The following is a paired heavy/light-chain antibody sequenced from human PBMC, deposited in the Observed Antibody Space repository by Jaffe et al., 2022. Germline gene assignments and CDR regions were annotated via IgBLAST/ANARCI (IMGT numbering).Light chain of an antibody. CDR2: AAS. V-gene: IGKV1-39*01. Sequence: DIQMTQSPSSLSASVGDRVTITCRASQSISSYLNWYQQKPGKAPKLLIYAASSLQSGVPSRFSGSGSGTDFTLTISSLQPEDFATYYCQQSYSTPWTFGQGTKLEIK. CDR3: QQSYSTPWT. CDR1: QSISSY. J-gene: IGKJ2*02.
Heavy chain of an antibody. CDR3: ARVVYDFWSGYLIGAPAVGGTTFDI. J-gene: IGHJ3*02. Sequence: QVQLVQSGAEVKKPGASVKVSCKASGYTFTSYGISWVRQAPGQGLEWMGWISAYNGNTNYAQKLQGRVTMTTDTSTSTAYMELRSLRSDDTAVYYCARVVYDFWSGYLIGAPAVGGTTFDIWGQGTMVTVSS. CDR2: ISAYNGNT. CDR1: GYTFTSYG. D-gene: IGHD3-3*01. V-gene: IGHV1-18*01.